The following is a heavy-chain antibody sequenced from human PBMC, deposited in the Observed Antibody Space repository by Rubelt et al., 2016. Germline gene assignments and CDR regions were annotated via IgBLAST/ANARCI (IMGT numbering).Heavy chain of an antibody. J-gene: IGHJ5*02. D-gene: IGHD1-14*01. CDR1: GGSISSSSYY. CDR2: IYYSGST. CDR3: ASTPTGGNWFDP. V-gene: IGHV4-39*01. Sequence: QLQLQESGPGLVKPSETLSLTCTVSGGSISSSSYYWGWIRQPPGKGLEWIGSIYYSGSTYYNPSLKSRVTISVDTSKNQFSLKLSSVTAADAAVYYCASTPTGGNWFDPWGQGTLVTVSS.